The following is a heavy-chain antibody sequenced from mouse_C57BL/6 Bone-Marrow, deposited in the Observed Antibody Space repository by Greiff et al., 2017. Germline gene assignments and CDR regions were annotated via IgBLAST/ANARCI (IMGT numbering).Heavy chain of an antibody. V-gene: IGHV5-6*01. D-gene: IGHD2-3*01. J-gene: IGHJ2*01. CDR3: ARQGYDYLDY. Sequence: EVKLMESGGDLVKPGGSLKLSCAASGFTFSSYGMSWVRQTPDKRLEWVATISSGGSYTYYPDSVKGRFTISRDNAKNTLYRQMSSLHSEDTAMYYCARQGYDYLDYWGQGTTLTVSS. CDR1: GFTFSSYG. CDR2: ISSGGSYT.